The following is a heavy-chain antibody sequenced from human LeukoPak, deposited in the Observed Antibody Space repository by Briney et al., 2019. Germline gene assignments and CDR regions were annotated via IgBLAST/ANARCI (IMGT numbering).Heavy chain of an antibody. Sequence: SETLSLTCTVSGGSISSSSYYWGWIRQPPGKGLEWIGSIYYSGSTYYNPSLKSRVTISVDTSKNQFSLKLSSVTAADTAVYYCARGYGDSSGYPFDYWGQGTLVTVSS. CDR1: GGSISSSSYY. J-gene: IGHJ4*02. CDR3: ARGYGDSSGYPFDY. CDR2: IYYSGST. V-gene: IGHV4-39*01. D-gene: IGHD3-22*01.